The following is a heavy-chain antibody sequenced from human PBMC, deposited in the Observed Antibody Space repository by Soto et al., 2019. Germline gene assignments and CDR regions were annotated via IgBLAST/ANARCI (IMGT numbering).Heavy chain of an antibody. CDR2: ISGSGGST. CDR3: AKDSNVYPSYYYDSSGYYPDAFDI. Sequence: GGSLRLSCAASGFTFSSYAMSWVRQAPGKGLEWVSAISGSGGSTYYADSVKGRFTISRDNSRNTLYLQMNSLRAEDTAVYYCAKDSNVYPSYYYDSSGYYPDAFDIWGRGTMVNV. V-gene: IGHV3-23*01. J-gene: IGHJ3*02. D-gene: IGHD3-22*01. CDR1: GFTFSSYA.